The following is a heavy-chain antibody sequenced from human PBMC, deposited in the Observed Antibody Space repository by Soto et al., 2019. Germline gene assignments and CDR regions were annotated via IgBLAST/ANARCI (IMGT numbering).Heavy chain of an antibody. V-gene: IGHV3-23*01. CDR1: GFTFSSYA. CDR2: ISGSGGST. CDR3: AKDLVLRYFDWSTGPGSFDY. D-gene: IGHD3-9*01. Sequence: PGGSLSLSCAASGFTFSSYAMSWVRQAPGKGLEWVSAISGSGGSTYYADSVKGRFTISRDNSKNTLYLQMNSLRAEDTAVYYCAKDLVLRYFDWSTGPGSFDYWGQGTLVTVSS. J-gene: IGHJ4*02.